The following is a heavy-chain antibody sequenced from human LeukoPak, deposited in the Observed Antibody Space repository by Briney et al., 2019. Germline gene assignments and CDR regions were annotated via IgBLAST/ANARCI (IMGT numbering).Heavy chain of an antibody. D-gene: IGHD6-13*01. CDR3: ASQHRDSSSWYGRDDAFDI. CDR1: SGSFSGYY. J-gene: IGHJ3*02. CDR2: INHSGST. Sequence: SETLSLTCAVYSGSFSGYYWSWIRQPPGKGLEWIGEINHSGSTNYNPSLKSRVTISVDTSKNQFSLKLSSVTAADTAVYYCASQHRDSSSWYGRDDAFDIWGQGTMVTVSS. V-gene: IGHV4-34*01.